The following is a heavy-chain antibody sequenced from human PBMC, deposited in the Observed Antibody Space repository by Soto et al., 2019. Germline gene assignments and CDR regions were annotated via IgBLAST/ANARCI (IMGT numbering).Heavy chain of an antibody. CDR3: ARDGGVYDYSPFDY. D-gene: IGHD4-4*01. V-gene: IGHV1-69*12. CDR2: IIPIFGTA. Sequence: QVQLVQSGAEVKKPGSSVKVSCKASVGTFSNYAISWVRQAPGQGLEWMGGIIPIFGTADYAQKFQGRVTITADESTSTAYMELSSMRSEETAVYYCARDGGVYDYSPFDYWGQGTLVTVSS. CDR1: VGTFSNYA. J-gene: IGHJ4*02.